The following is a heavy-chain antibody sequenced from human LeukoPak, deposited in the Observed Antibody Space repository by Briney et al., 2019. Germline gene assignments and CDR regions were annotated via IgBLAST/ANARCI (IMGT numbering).Heavy chain of an antibody. D-gene: IGHD3-10*01. CDR3: ARARIIALRGITNMGFDP. Sequence: GASVKVSCKASGYTFTSYAINWVRQVPGQGLEWMGWINTDTGNSTFAQDFTGRFVFSLETSVSTAYLQINNLKAEDTAVYYCARARIIALRGITNMGFDPWGQGTLVTVSS. J-gene: IGHJ5*02. CDR2: INTDTGNS. V-gene: IGHV7-4-1*02. CDR1: GYTFTSYA.